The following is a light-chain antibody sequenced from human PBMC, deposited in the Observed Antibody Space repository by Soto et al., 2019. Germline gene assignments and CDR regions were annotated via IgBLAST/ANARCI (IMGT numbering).Light chain of an antibody. CDR1: QSVTSNY. J-gene: IGKJ2*01. CDR2: GAS. V-gene: IGKV3-20*01. CDR3: QQYGSSPAT. Sequence: EIVLTQSPGTLSLSPGERDTLSCRASQSVTSNYLAWYQQKPGQAPGLLIYGASSRATGIPDRFSGSGSGTDFTLTISRLEPEDFAVYYCQQYGSSPATFGQGTKLEIK.